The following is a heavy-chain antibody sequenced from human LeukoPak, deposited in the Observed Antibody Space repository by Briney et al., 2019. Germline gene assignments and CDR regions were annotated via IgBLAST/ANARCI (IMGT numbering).Heavy chain of an antibody. D-gene: IGHD6-19*01. V-gene: IGHV3-9*01. CDR3: AKGLAVSGEDY. Sequence: GGSLRLSCAASGFIFGDYAMHCVRQAPGKGLEWVSGITWNSVSIGYADSVKGRFTIPRDNAKNSLYLQMSSLRAEDTAFYYCAKGLAVSGEDYWGQGTLVTVSS. CDR1: GFIFGDYA. CDR2: ITWNSVSI. J-gene: IGHJ4*02.